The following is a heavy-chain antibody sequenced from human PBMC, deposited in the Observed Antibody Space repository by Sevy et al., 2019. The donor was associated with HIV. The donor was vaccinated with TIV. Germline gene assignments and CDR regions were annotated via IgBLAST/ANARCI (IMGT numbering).Heavy chain of an antibody. Sequence: ASVKVSCKASGYTFTGYYMHWVRQAPGQGLEWMGWINPNSGGTNYAQKFQGRVTMTRDTSIGTAYMELSRLGSDDTAVYYCARERDSYGPGDAFDIWGQGTMVTVSS. CDR3: ARERDSYGPGDAFDI. J-gene: IGHJ3*02. CDR1: GYTFTGYY. D-gene: IGHD5-18*01. CDR2: INPNSGGT. V-gene: IGHV1-2*02.